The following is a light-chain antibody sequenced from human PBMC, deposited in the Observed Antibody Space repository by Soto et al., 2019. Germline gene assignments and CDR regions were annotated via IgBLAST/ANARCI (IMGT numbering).Light chain of an antibody. Sequence: DIQMTQSPSSLSAFVGDGVTITCRASQGISTHLAWFQQRPGKAPKSLIYAASSLHSGVPSRFSGSGSGTDFTLTISSLQPEDFAIYYCQQYVSYPNTFGQGTKLEIK. CDR1: QGISTH. CDR2: AAS. J-gene: IGKJ2*01. CDR3: QQYVSYPNT. V-gene: IGKV1-16*01.